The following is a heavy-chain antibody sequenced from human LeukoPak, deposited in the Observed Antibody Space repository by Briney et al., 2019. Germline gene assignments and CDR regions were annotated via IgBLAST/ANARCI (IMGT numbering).Heavy chain of an antibody. Sequence: GGSLRLSCAASGFTFSSYGMSWVRQAPGKGLEWVSGISGTGHKTYYADSVKGRFTISRDGSKNTLYLQMNSLRAEDTAVYYCAKDRHDSSGFTLDSWGQGTLVTVSS. CDR3: AKDRHDSSGFTLDS. V-gene: IGHV3-23*01. CDR2: ISGTGHKT. CDR1: GFTFSSYG. J-gene: IGHJ4*02. D-gene: IGHD3-22*01.